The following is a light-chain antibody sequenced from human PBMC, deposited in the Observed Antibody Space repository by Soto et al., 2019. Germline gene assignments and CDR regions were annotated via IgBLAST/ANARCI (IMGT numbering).Light chain of an antibody. Sequence: IPMTQSPSSLSASVGDTVAITCQASQYINKFLNWYQQKPGKAPKLLIFDVSKLEAGVPSRFSGSGSETHFTPTINCLQQEDIATYDCQLYDNYYITFGQGTRLE. CDR2: DVS. CDR1: QYINKF. J-gene: IGKJ5*01. CDR3: QLYDNYYIT. V-gene: IGKV1-33*01.